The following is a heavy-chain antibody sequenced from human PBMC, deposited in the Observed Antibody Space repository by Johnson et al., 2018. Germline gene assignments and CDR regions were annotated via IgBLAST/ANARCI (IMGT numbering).Heavy chain of an antibody. D-gene: IGHD6-19*01. CDR2: IWYDGSNK. Sequence: QVQLVQSGGGVVQAGRSLRLSCAASGFTFNAYGMHWVRQAPGKGLEWVAVIWYDGSNKYYADSVKGRFTISRDNSRNTLSLQMESLRAEDTAVYYCAKVEYTSGWYGYFDNWGQGTVVTVSS. CDR1: GFTFNAYG. J-gene: IGHJ4*02. V-gene: IGHV3-33*06. CDR3: AKVEYTSGWYGYFDN.